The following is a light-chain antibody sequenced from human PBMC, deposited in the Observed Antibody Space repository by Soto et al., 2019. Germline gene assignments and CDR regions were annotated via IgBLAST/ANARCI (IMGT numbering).Light chain of an antibody. Sequence: DIQMTQSPSSLSASVGDRVTITCRASQSISSYLNWYQQKPGKAPKLLIYAASSLQSGVPSRFSGSGSGTDFTLTISSLQPEDFATYYCQQSYSTWPTFGPGTKVDIK. J-gene: IGKJ3*01. CDR1: QSISSY. V-gene: IGKV1-39*01. CDR2: AAS. CDR3: QQSYSTWPT.